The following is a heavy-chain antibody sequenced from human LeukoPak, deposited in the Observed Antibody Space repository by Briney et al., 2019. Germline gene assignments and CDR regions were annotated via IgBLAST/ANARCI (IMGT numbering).Heavy chain of an antibody. CDR1: GDSVSSDSVA. V-gene: IGHV6-1*01. Sequence: SQTLSLTCVISGDSVSSDSVAWNWIRKSPSRGLEWLGRTYYRSKWYIDYAVSVKSRISINSDTPKNQFSLQLNSVTPEDTAVYYCAREYIEVPGRLDYWGQGILVTVSS. CDR3: AREYIEVPGRLDY. J-gene: IGHJ4*02. D-gene: IGHD6-19*01. CDR2: TYYRSKWYI.